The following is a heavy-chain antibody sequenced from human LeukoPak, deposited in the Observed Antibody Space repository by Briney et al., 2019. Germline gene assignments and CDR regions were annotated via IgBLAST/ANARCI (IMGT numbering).Heavy chain of an antibody. CDR3: ARDSCSSTSCYKGWFDP. CDR2: INPNSGGT. Sequence: ASVKVSCKASGYTFTGYYMHWVRQAPGQGLEWTGWINPNSGGTNYAQKFQGRVTMTRDTSISTAYMELSRLRSDDTAVYYCARDSCSSTSCYKGWFDPWGQGTLVTVSS. V-gene: IGHV1-2*02. J-gene: IGHJ5*02. CDR1: GYTFTGYY. D-gene: IGHD2-2*02.